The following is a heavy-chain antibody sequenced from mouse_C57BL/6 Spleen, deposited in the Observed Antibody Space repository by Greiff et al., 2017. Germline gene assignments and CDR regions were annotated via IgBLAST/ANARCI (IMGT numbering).Heavy chain of an antibody. CDR1: GYTFTSYW. V-gene: IGHV1-69*01. CDR2: IDPSDSYT. Sequence: QVQLKQPGAELVMPGASVKLSCKASGYTFTSYWMHWVKQRPGQGLEWIGEIDPSDSYTNYNQKFKGKSTLTVDKSSSTAYMQLSSLTSEDSAVYYCARMIYYGTRGFAYWGQGTLVTVSA. J-gene: IGHJ3*01. D-gene: IGHD2-1*01. CDR3: ARMIYYGTRGFAY.